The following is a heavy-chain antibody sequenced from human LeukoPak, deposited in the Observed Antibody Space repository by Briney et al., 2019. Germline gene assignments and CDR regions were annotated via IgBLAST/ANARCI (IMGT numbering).Heavy chain of an antibody. V-gene: IGHV1-2*06. CDR3: ARDRGGSGSYPFDY. D-gene: IGHD1-26*01. J-gene: IGHJ4*02. Sequence: ASVKVSCKASGYTFTGYYMHWVRQAPGQGLEWMGRINPNSGGTNYAQKFQGRVTMTRDTSISTAYMELSRLRSDDTAVYYCARDRGGSGSYPFDYWGQGTLVTVSS. CDR2: INPNSGGT. CDR1: GYTFTGYY.